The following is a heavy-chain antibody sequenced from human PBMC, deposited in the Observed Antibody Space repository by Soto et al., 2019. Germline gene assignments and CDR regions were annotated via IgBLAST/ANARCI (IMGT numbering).Heavy chain of an antibody. Sequence: EVQLVESGGGLVQPGRSLRLSCAASGFTFDDYAMHWVRQAPGKGLEWVSGISWNSGSIGYADSVKGRFTISRDNAKNSLYLQMNSLRAEYTALYYCAKGGLNCSGGSCYLGYYFDYWGQGTLVTVSS. CDR3: AKGGLNCSGGSCYLGYYFDY. CDR2: ISWNSGSI. J-gene: IGHJ4*02. CDR1: GFTFDDYA. D-gene: IGHD2-15*01. V-gene: IGHV3-9*01.